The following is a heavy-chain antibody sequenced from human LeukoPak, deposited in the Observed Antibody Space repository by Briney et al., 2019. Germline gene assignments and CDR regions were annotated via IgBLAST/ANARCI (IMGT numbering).Heavy chain of an antibody. CDR2: IYYTGST. J-gene: IGHJ5*02. CDR1: GGSISSYY. Sequence: SETLSLTCTVPGGSISSYYWSWIRQPPGKGLEWIGYIYYTGSTNYNPSLKSRATISVDTSKNQSSLKLNSVTAADTAVYYCARSAGSSSWYDGFDPWGQGTLVTVSS. V-gene: IGHV4-59*01. D-gene: IGHD6-13*01. CDR3: ARSAGSSSWYDGFDP.